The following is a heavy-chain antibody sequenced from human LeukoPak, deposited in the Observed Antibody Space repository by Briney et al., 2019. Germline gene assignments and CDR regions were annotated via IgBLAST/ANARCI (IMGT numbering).Heavy chain of an antibody. CDR3: ARESGYYYGMDV. CDR1: GFTVSSNY. V-gene: IGHV3-53*01. D-gene: IGHD3-22*01. J-gene: IGHJ6*02. CDR2: IYSGGST. Sequence: QPGGSLRLSCAASGFTVSSNYMSWVRQAPGKGLEWVSVIYSGGSTYYADSVEGRFTISRDNSKNTLYLQMNSLRAEDTAVYYCARESGYYYGMDVWGQGTTVTVSS.